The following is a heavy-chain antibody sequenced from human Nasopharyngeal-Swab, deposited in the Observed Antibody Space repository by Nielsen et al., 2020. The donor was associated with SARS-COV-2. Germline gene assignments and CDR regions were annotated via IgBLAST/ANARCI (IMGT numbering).Heavy chain of an antibody. CDR1: GYTFTGYY. CDR3: ARDGTRYSWNDYYYYGMDV. V-gene: IGHV1-2*06. D-gene: IGHD1-1*01. Sequence: ASVKVSCKASGYTFTGYYMHWVRQAPGQGLEWMGRINPNSGGTNYAQKFQGRVTMTRDTSISTAYMELSRLRSDDTAVYYCARDGTRYSWNDYYYYGMDVWGQGTTVTVSS. CDR2: INPNSGGT. J-gene: IGHJ6*02.